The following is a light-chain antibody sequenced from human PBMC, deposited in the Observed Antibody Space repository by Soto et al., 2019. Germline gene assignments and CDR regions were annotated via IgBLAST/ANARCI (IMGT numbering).Light chain of an antibody. CDR1: HHNSTY. CDR3: QQYNSYSGT. J-gene: IGKJ1*01. CDR2: TAS. Sequence: DRQLTLSTSSLSAYVRDRVTITFQASHHNSTYLNWYQHKPGQAPRLLIYTASSWQSGVPARFSGSGSGTEFTLTISSLQPDDFATYYCQQYNSYSGTFGQGTKV. V-gene: IGKV1-39*01.